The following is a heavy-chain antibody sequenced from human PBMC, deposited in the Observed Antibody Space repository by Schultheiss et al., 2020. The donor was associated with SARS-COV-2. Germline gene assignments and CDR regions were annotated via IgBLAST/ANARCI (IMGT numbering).Heavy chain of an antibody. J-gene: IGHJ4*02. CDR3: AKRRLSDYDSSGYYYWNY. Sequence: GGSLRLSCAASGFTFSSYAMHWVRQAPGKGLEWVSAISGSGGSTYYADSVKGRFTISRDNSKNTLYLQMNSLRAEDTAVYYCAKRRLSDYDSSGYYYWNYWGQGTLVTVSS. CDR2: ISGSGGST. D-gene: IGHD3-22*01. V-gene: IGHV3-23*01. CDR1: GFTFSSYA.